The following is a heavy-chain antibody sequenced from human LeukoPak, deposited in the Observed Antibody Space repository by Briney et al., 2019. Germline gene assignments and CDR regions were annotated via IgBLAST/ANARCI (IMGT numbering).Heavy chain of an antibody. J-gene: IGHJ3*02. CDR3: ARDLPLIVVVVAAPAFDI. V-gene: IGHV3-33*01. D-gene: IGHD2-15*01. Sequence: GGSLRLSCKTSGFIFSNYAMHWVRQAPGKGLDWVAIIWHDGATKFYADSVKGRFTISRDNSKDTLYLQMNSLRAEDTAVYYCARDLPLIVVVVAAPAFDIWGQGTKVTVSS. CDR2: IWHDGATK. CDR1: GFIFSNYA.